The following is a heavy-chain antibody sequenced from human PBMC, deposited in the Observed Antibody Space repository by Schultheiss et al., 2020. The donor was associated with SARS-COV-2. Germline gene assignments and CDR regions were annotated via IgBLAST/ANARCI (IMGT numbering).Heavy chain of an antibody. D-gene: IGHD2-2*01. CDR2: INHSGST. V-gene: IGHV4-34*01. CDR3: ARRRSWCSSTSCYVNWFDP. CDR1: GGSFRGYY. J-gene: IGHJ5*02. Sequence: SQTLSLTCAVYGGSFRGYYWRWIRQPPGKGLEWIGEINHSGSTNYNPSLKSRVTISVDTSKNQFSLKLSSVTAADTAVYYCARRRSWCSSTSCYVNWFDPWVKGTGITVAS.